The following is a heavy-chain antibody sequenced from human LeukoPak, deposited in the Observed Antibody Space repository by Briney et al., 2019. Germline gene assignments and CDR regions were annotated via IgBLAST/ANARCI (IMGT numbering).Heavy chain of an antibody. D-gene: IGHD6-19*01. CDR2: IYYSGST. CDR3: ARNLGDGYSSGWYYFDY. Sequence: PSETLSLTCTVSGGSISSYYWSWIRQPPGKGLEWIGYIYYSGSTNYNPSLKSRVTISVDTSKNQLSLKLSSVTAADTAVYYCARNLGDGYSSGWYYFDYWGQGTLVTVSS. CDR1: GGSISSYY. V-gene: IGHV4-59*01. J-gene: IGHJ4*02.